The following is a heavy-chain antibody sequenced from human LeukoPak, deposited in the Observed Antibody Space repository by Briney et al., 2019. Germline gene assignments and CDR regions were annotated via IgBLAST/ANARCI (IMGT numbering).Heavy chain of an antibody. CDR3: AREGCSGGSCYHSWFDP. CDR2: INEDGGEK. V-gene: IGHV3-7*01. D-gene: IGHD2-15*01. J-gene: IGHJ5*02. CDR1: GFTFSSYW. Sequence: PGGSLRLSCAASGFTFSSYWMRWVRQAPGKGLEWVANINEDGGEKYYVDSVKGRFTISRDNAKNSLYLQMNSLRAEDTAVYYCAREGCSGGSCYHSWFDPWGQGTLVTVSS.